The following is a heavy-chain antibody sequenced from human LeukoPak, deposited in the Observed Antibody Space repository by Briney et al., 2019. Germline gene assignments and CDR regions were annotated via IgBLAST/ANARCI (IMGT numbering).Heavy chain of an antibody. Sequence: KPSETLSLTCAVYGGSFSGYYWSWIRQPPGKGLEWIGEINHSGSTNYNPSLKSRVTISVDTSKNQFSLKLSSVTAADTAVYYCARGGFYYDIWSGYYTSHGWFDPWGQGTLVTVSS. CDR3: ARGGFYYDIWSGYYTSHGWFDP. CDR1: GGSFSGYY. CDR2: INHSGST. V-gene: IGHV4-34*01. J-gene: IGHJ5*02. D-gene: IGHD3-3*01.